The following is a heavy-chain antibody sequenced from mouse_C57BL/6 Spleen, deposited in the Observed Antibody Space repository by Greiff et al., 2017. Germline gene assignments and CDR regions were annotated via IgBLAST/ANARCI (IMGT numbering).Heavy chain of an antibody. Sequence: EVKLMESGAELVRPGASVKLSCTASGFNIKDYYMHWVKQRPEQGLEWIGRIDPEDGDTEYAPKFQGKATMTADTSSNTAYLQLSSLTSEDTAVYYSYYSNWRFAYWGQGTLVTVSA. V-gene: IGHV14-1*01. J-gene: IGHJ3*01. CDR2: IDPEDGDT. CDR1: GFNIKDYY. CDR3: YYSNWRFAY. D-gene: IGHD2-5*01.